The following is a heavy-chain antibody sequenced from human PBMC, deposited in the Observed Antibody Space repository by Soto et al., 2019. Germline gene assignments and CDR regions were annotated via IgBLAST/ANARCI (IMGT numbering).Heavy chain of an antibody. J-gene: IGHJ4*02. V-gene: IGHV3-23*01. D-gene: IGHD6-19*01. CDR1: GFTFSSYA. CDR3: AKDLRDPEVSQWLVLDY. CDR2: ISGSGGST. Sequence: GGSLRLSCAASGFTFSSYAMSWVRQAPGKGLEWVSAISGSGGSTYYADSVKGRFTISRDNSKNTLYLQMNSLRAEDTAVYYCAKDLRDPEVSQWLVLDYWGQGTLVTVSS.